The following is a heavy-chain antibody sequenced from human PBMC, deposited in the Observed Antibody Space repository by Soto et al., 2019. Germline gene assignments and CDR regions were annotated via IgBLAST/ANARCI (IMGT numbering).Heavy chain of an antibody. CDR2: ISGSGGST. Sequence: GGSLRLSCAASGFTFSNYAVTWVRQAPGKGLEWVSTISGSGGSTYYADSVKGRFTISRDNSKNTLYLQMNSLRAEDTAVYYCARDPRLFPTVTTFSLSLYFDYWGQGTLVTVSS. CDR3: ARDPRLFPTVTTFSLSLYFDY. J-gene: IGHJ4*02. V-gene: IGHV3-23*01. D-gene: IGHD4-17*01. CDR1: GFTFSNYA.